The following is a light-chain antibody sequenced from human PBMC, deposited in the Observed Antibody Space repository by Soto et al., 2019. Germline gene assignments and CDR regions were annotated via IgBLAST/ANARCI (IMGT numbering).Light chain of an antibody. CDR2: DAS. V-gene: IGKV3-20*01. Sequence: EIVLTQSPGTLSLSPGERATLSCRASQSVRSTYFAWYQHTNGQAPRLLIFDASTRDTGIPDRFSGSGSGTDFTLTISRLEPEDFALYYCHQYGHSPVTFGGGTKVDIK. CDR1: QSVRSTY. J-gene: IGKJ4*01. CDR3: HQYGHSPVT.